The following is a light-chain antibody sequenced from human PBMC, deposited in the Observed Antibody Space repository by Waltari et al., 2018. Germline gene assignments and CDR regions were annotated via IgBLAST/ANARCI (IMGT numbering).Light chain of an antibody. CDR1: RSAVGRYAF. CDR2: EVN. Sequence: QSALTQPPSASGSPGQSVTISCTGTRSAVGRYAFVSWYQHHPGKAPTLIIFEVNSRPSGVPDRFSGSKSGSTASLTVSGLEAADEADYYCSSYAGDNVVLFGGGTKLTVL. CDR3: SSYAGDNVVL. V-gene: IGLV2-8*01. J-gene: IGLJ2*01.